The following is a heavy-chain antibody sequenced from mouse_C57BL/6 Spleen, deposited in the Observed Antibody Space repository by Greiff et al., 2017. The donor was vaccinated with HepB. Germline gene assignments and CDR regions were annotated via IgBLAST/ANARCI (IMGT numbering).Heavy chain of an antibody. CDR3: ARLDYGSSYFDY. D-gene: IGHD1-1*01. J-gene: IGHJ2*01. CDR2: IYPRSGNT. V-gene: IGHV1-81*01. Sequence: QVQLQQSGAELARPGASVKLSCKASGYTFTSYGISWVKQRTGQGLEWIGEIYPRSGNTYYNEKFKGKATLTADKSSSTAYMELRSLTSEDSAVYFCARLDYGSSYFDYWGQGTTLTVSS. CDR1: GYTFTSYG.